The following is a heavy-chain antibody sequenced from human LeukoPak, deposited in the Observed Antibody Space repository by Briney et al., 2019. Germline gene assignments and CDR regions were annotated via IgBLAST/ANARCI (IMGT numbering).Heavy chain of an antibody. CDR3: ARSRATYPYNWFDP. V-gene: IGHV3-21*01. CDR2: ISSSSSYI. CDR1: GFTFSSYS. Sequence: GGSLRLSCAASGFTFSSYSMNWVRQAPGKGLEWVSSISSSSSYIYYADSVKGRFTISRDNAKNSLYLQMNSLRAEDTAVYYCARSRATYPYNWFDPWGQGTLVTVSS. J-gene: IGHJ5*02. D-gene: IGHD5-12*01.